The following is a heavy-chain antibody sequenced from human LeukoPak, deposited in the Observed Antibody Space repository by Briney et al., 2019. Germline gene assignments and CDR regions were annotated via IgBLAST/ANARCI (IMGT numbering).Heavy chain of an antibody. D-gene: IGHD2-2*03. J-gene: IGHJ4*02. V-gene: IGHV3-23*01. CDR3: AKDSHWILFDD. CDR1: EFTFRTYS. Sequence: GGSLRLSCAASEFTFRTYSMNWVRQAPGKGLEWVSGIGGSGTRTYYADSVKGRFTISRDNSKNTLYLQMNSLRDEDTAVYYCAKDSHWILFDDWGQGTLVTVSS. CDR2: IGGSGTRT.